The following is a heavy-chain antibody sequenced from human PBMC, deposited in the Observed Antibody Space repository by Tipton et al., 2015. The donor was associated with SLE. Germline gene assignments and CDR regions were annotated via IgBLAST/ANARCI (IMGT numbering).Heavy chain of an antibody. CDR1: GYTFTGYY. D-gene: IGHD7-27*01. V-gene: IGHV1-2*02. CDR3: ARVLTGDPGDI. Sequence: QVQLVQSGAEVKKPGASVKVSCKASGYTFTGYYMHWVRQAPGQGLEWMGWINPNSGGTNYVQKFQGRVTMTRDTSISTAYMELGRLRADGAAVYYCARVLTGDPGDIWGQGTMVTVSS. J-gene: IGHJ3*02. CDR2: INPNSGGT.